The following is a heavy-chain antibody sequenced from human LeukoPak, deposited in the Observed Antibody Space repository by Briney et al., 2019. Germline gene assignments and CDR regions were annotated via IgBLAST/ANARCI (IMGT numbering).Heavy chain of an antibody. J-gene: IGHJ4*02. D-gene: IGHD3-22*01. Sequence: PGGSLRLSCAASGFTFSSYAIHWVRQAPGKGLEWVAVISYDGSNKYYADSVKGRFTISRDNSKNTLYLQMNSLRAEDTAVYYCARDFGYYYDSSGYYYYWGQGTLVTVSS. CDR1: GFTFSSYA. CDR3: ARDFGYYYDSSGYYYY. V-gene: IGHV3-30-3*01. CDR2: ISYDGSNK.